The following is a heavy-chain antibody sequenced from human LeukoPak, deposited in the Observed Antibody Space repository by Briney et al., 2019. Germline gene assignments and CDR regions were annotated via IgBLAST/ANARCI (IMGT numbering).Heavy chain of an antibody. D-gene: IGHD6-13*01. J-gene: IGHJ4*02. Sequence: GGSLRLSCAASGFTFSSYGMHWVRQAPGKGMEWVAVISYDGSTKYYADSVKGQFAISRDNSKNTLYLQMDSLRAEDTAVYYCAKAAAGTEYYFEYWGQGTLVTVSS. CDR1: GFTFSSYG. CDR3: AKAAAGTEYYFEY. V-gene: IGHV3-30*18. CDR2: ISYDGSTK.